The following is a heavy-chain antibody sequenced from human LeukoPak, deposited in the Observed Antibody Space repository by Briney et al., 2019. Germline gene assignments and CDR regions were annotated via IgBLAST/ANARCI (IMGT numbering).Heavy chain of an antibody. CDR1: GGTFSSYA. V-gene: IGHV1-69*13. CDR2: IIPIFGTA. CDR3: ARDPCSRTSCYTGGYYYYYYMDV. Sequence: GASVKVSCKASGGTFSSYAISWVRQAPGQGLEWMGGIIPIFGTANYAQKFQGRVTITADESTSTGYMELSSLRSEDTAVYYCARDPCSRTSCYTGGYYYYYYMDVWGKGTTVTVSS. D-gene: IGHD2-2*02. J-gene: IGHJ6*03.